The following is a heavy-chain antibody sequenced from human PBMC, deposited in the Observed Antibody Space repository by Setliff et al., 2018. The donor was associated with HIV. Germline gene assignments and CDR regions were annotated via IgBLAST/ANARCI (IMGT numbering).Heavy chain of an antibody. D-gene: IGHD3-10*01. J-gene: IGHJ5*02. CDR2: IYYSGST. CDR3: ARLGTGYGSGSYYSWFDP. Sequence: SETLSLTCTVSGGSISSSSYYWGWIRQPPGKGLEWIGSIYYSGSTYYNPSLKSRATISVDTSKNQFSLKLSSVTAADTAVYYCARLGTGYGSGSYYSWFDPWGQGTLVTVSS. CDR1: GGSISSSSYY. V-gene: IGHV4-39*01.